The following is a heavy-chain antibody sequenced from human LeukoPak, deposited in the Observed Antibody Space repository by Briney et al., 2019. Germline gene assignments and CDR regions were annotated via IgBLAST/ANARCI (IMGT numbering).Heavy chain of an antibody. CDR3: ARVEYGSGTLD. CDR2: IKQDGSEK. Sequence: GGSLRLSCAASGFIFSSYWMSWVRQAPGKGREWVANIKQDGSEKYYVDSVKGRFTISRDNAKNSLYLQMNSLRAEDTAVYYCARVEYGSGTLDWGQGTLVTVSS. D-gene: IGHD3-10*01. J-gene: IGHJ4*02. CDR1: GFIFSSYW. V-gene: IGHV3-7*01.